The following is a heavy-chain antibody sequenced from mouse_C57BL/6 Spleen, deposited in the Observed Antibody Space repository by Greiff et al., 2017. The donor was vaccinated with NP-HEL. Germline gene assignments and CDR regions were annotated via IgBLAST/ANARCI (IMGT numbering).Heavy chain of an antibody. Sequence: ESGPGLVKPSQSLSLTCSVTGYSITSGYYWNWIRQFPGNKLEWMGYISYDGSNNYNPSLKNRISITRDTSKNQFFLKLNSVTTEDTATYYCARVDGYWAWFAYWGQGTLVTVSA. J-gene: IGHJ3*01. V-gene: IGHV3-6*01. CDR3: ARVDGYWAWFAY. CDR1: GYSITSGYY. D-gene: IGHD2-3*01. CDR2: ISYDGSN.